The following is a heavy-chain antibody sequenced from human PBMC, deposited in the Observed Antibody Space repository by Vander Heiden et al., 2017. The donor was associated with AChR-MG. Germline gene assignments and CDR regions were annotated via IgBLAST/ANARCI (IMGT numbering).Heavy chain of an antibody. Sequence: EEPLLEAGGGLVQPGGSLRLSCAAPGFTFSSYAMGWVRQAPGKGLDWVSSISGSVASTYYADSVNGLVSISRDNSKNSLYLLMHSLRAHETAVYYCAKDLGPRYCFSWYDPSDYWVQVTLVTVSS. CDR2: ISGSVAST. D-gene: IGHD6-13*01. CDR3: AKDLGPRYCFSWYDPSDY. J-gene: IGHJ4*02. V-gene: IGHV3-23*01. CDR1: GFTFSSYA.